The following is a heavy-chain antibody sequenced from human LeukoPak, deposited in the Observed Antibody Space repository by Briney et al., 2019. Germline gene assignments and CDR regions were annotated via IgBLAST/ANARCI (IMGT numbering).Heavy chain of an antibody. CDR1: GFTFSSYG. D-gene: IGHD3-10*01. V-gene: IGHV3-30*02. CDR2: IRYDGSNK. CDR3: ARDAGSGSYYKPY. Sequence: PGGSLRLSCAASGFTFSSYGMHWVRQAPGKGLEWVAFIRYDGSNKYYADSVKGRFTISRDNSKNTLYLQMSSLRAEDTAVYYCARDAGSGSYYKPYWGQGTLVTVSS. J-gene: IGHJ4*02.